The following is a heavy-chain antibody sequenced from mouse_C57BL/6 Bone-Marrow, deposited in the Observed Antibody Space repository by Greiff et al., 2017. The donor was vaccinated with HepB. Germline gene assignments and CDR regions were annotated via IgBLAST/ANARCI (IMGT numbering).Heavy chain of an antibody. CDR3: AREGNWDDY. D-gene: IGHD4-1*01. CDR2: ISYDGSN. J-gene: IGHJ2*01. CDR1: GYSITSGYY. V-gene: IGHV3-6*01. Sequence: EVKLEESGPGLVKPSQSLSLTCSVTGYSITSGYYWNWIRQFPGNKLEWMGYISYDGSNNYNPSLKNRISITRDTSKNQFFLKLNSVTTEDTATYYCAREGNWDDYWGQGTTLTVSS.